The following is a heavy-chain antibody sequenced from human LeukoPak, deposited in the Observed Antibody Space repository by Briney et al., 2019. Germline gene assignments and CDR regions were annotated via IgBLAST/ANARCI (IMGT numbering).Heavy chain of an antibody. CDR1: RFTFSNYA. CDR2: ISYDGSNE. J-gene: IGHJ4*02. D-gene: IGHD3-9*01. V-gene: IGHV3-30-3*01. CDR3: ARDRRYDILTGFSNFFDY. Sequence: PGRSLRLSCAASRFTFSNYAMHWVRQAPGKGLEWVAVISYDGSNEYYADSVKGRLTISRDNSKNTLYLQMNSLRGEDTAVYYCARDRRYDILTGFSNFFDYWGQGTLVTVSS.